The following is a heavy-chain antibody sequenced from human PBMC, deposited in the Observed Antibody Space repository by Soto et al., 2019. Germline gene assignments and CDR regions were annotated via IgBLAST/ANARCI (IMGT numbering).Heavy chain of an antibody. Sequence: SETLSLTCAVYGGSFRCYYWSWIRQPPGKGLEWIGEINHSGSTNYNPSLKSRVTISVDTSKNQFSLKLSSVTAADTAVYYCARGLPDCTNGVCYYMDVWGKGTTVTVS. D-gene: IGHD2-8*01. V-gene: IGHV4-34*01. CDR1: GGSFRCYY. J-gene: IGHJ6*03. CDR2: INHSGST. CDR3: ARGLPDCTNGVCYYMDV.